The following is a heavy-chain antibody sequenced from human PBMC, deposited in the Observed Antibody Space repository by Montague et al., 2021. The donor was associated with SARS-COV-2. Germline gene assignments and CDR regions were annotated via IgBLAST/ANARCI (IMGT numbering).Heavy chain of an antibody. CDR3: ARRLYCSSTNCPYYFDK. D-gene: IGHD2-2*01. CDR2: VSWDDDN. CDR1: GFSLSTSGVG. V-gene: IGHV2-5*02. Sequence: PALVKPTQTLTLTCTFSGFSLSTSGVGVGWIRQPPGKALEWLALVSWDDDNRYNPSAKRRVTVTKGTSENQVVLTMTNMDPVDTATYYCARRLYCSSTNCPYYFDKWGQGTLVIVSS. J-gene: IGHJ4*02.